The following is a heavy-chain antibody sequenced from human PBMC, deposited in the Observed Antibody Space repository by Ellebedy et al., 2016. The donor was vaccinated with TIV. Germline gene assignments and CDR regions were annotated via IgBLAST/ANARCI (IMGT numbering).Heavy chain of an antibody. CDR3: ARQSSGWLFDY. V-gene: IGHV4-39*01. CDR2: IYYSGST. D-gene: IGHD6-19*01. Sequence: MPSETLSLTCTVSGGSISSSRYYWGWIRQPPGKGLEWIGSIYYSGSTYYNPSLKSRVTISVDTSKNQFSLKLSSVTAADTAVYYCARQSSGWLFDYWGQGTLVTVSS. J-gene: IGHJ4*02. CDR1: GGSISSSRYY.